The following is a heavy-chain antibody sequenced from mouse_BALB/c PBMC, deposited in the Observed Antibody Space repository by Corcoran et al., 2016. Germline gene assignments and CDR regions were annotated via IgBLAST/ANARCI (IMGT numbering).Heavy chain of an antibody. CDR1: GFSLSTSGMG. J-gene: IGHJ2*01. D-gene: IGHD1-1*01. Sequence: QVTLKESGPGILQPSQTLSLTCSFSGFSLSTSGMGVSWIRQPSGKGLEWLAHIYWDDDKRYNPSLKSRLIISKDTSRNQVFLKITSVDTADTATYYCARSTLTEYFDYWGQGTTLTVSS. V-gene: IGHV8-12*01. CDR2: IYWDDDK. CDR3: ARSTLTEYFDY.